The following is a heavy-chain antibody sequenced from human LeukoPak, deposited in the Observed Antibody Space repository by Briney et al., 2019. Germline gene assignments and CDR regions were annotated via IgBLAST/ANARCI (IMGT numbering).Heavy chain of an antibody. Sequence: GGALRLSCAASGFTFGSYWMSWVRQAPGKGLEWVANIKQDGSEKYYVDSVKGRFTISSDNAKNSLYLQMNSLRAEDTAVYYCARDGDIVVVVAATLIDYWGQGTLVTVSS. CDR3: ARDGDIVVVVAATLIDY. V-gene: IGHV3-7*01. CDR2: IKQDGSEK. D-gene: IGHD2-15*01. CDR1: GFTFGSYW. J-gene: IGHJ4*02.